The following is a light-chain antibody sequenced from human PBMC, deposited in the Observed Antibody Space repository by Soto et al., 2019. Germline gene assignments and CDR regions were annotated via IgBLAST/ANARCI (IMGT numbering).Light chain of an antibody. J-gene: IGKJ4*01. Sequence: EIVLTQSPGTLSLSPGERATLSCRASQSVGSNHLAWYQQKPGQAPRLLIYGASSRATGIPERFSCSGSGTDLTLTISRLEPEEFQVYYCEHFCGSHAPFGEGNNVEIE. V-gene: IGKV3-20*01. CDR3: EHFCGSHAP. CDR1: QSVGSNH. CDR2: GAS.